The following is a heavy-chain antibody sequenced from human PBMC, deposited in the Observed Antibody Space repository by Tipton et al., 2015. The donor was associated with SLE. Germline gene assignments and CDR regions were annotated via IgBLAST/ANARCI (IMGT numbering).Heavy chain of an antibody. CDR1: GFGFRAYA. J-gene: IGHJ3*02. D-gene: IGHD5-18*01. CDR2: ISAFRRDP. Sequence: SLRLSCETSGFGFRAYAMSWVRQAPGKGLEWVSDISAFRRDPYYVDSVKGRFTISRDDSKNTLYLQMSRLRAEDTAIYFCARDRSRGYSYGTTRAGAFDIWGQGTLVTVSS. CDR3: ARDRSRGYSYGTTRAGAFDI. V-gene: IGHV3-23*01.